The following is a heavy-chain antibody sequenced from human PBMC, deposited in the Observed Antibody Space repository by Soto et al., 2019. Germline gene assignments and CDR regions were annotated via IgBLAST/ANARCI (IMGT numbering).Heavy chain of an antibody. V-gene: IGHV3-21*01. Sequence: PGGSLRLCCAASGFTFSSYSMNWVRQAPGKGLEWVSSISSSSSYIYYADSVKGRFTISRDNAKNSLYLQMNSLRAEDTAVYYCASHPRDSSGYWYYFDYWGQGTLVTVSS. D-gene: IGHD3-22*01. CDR3: ASHPRDSSGYWYYFDY. CDR1: GFTFSSYS. CDR2: ISSSSSYI. J-gene: IGHJ4*02.